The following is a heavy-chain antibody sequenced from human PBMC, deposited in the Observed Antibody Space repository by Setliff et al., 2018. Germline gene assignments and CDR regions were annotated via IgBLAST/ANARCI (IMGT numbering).Heavy chain of an antibody. CDR3: ARSPHYYDSSGYCYDFDF. D-gene: IGHD3-22*01. Sequence: ASVKVSCKASGDTFRSYSISWVRQAPGQGLEWMGGIIPKLGSADYAQRFQDRVTINADESTRTVYMELSRLRSQDTAIYYCARSPHYYDSSGYCYDFDFWGQGTQVTVSS. V-gene: IGHV1-69*13. CDR1: GDTFRSYS. J-gene: IGHJ4*02. CDR2: IIPKLGSA.